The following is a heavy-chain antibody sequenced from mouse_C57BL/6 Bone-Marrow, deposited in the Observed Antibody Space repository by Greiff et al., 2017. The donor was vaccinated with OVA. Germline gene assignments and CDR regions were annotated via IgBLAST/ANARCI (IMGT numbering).Heavy chain of an antibody. V-gene: IGHV1-54*01. CDR2: INPGSGGT. Sequence: VKLMESGAELVRPGTSVKVSCKASGYAFTNYLIEWVKQRPGQGLEWIGVINPGSGGTNYNEKFKGKATLTADKSSSTAYMQLSSLTSEDSAVYFCARRGYYYDYDGYYFDYWGQGTTLTVSS. CDR1: GYAFTNYL. CDR3: ARRGYYYDYDGYYFDY. J-gene: IGHJ2*01. D-gene: IGHD2-4*01.